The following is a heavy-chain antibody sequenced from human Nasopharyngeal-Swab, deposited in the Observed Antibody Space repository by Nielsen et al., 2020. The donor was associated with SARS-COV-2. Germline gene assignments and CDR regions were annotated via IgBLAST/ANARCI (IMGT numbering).Heavy chain of an antibody. CDR3: ARGQRRTTVTNYWYFDL. J-gene: IGHJ2*01. CDR2: INHSGST. D-gene: IGHD4-17*01. V-gene: IGHV4-34*01. Sequence: WIRQPPGKGLEWIGEINHSGSTNYNPSLKSRVTISVDTSKNQFSLKLSSVTAADTAVYYCARGQRRTTVTNYWYFDLWGRGTLVTVSS.